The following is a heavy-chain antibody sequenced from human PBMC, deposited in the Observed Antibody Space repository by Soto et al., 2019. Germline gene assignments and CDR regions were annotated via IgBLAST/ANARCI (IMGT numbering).Heavy chain of an antibody. J-gene: IGHJ6*02. CDR1: GFTFSGYE. D-gene: IGHD3-3*01. CDR2: ISSSGSTI. Sequence: GGSLRLSCAASGFTFSGYEMNWVRQVPGKGLEWVSYISSSGSTIYYADSVKGRFTISRDNAKNSLYLQMNSLRAEDTAVYYCARDPMPWSGYYPPLVDYGMDVWGQGTTVTV. CDR3: ARDPMPWSGYYPPLVDYGMDV. V-gene: IGHV3-48*03.